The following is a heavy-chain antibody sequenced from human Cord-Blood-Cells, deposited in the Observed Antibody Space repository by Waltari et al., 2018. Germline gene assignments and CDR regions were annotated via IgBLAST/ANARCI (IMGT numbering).Heavy chain of an antibody. V-gene: IGHV4-30-4*08. J-gene: IGHJ3*02. Sequence: QVQLQESGPGLVKPSQTLSLTCTVSGGSISSGDYYWSWIRQPPGKGLEWIGYIYYSGSTYYIPSLRSRVTISVDTSKNQFSLKLSSVTAADTAVYYCARDQLGDGDAFDIWGQGTMVTVSS. CDR2: IYYSGST. CDR1: GGSISSGDYY. CDR3: ARDQLGDGDAFDI. D-gene: IGHD3-10*01.